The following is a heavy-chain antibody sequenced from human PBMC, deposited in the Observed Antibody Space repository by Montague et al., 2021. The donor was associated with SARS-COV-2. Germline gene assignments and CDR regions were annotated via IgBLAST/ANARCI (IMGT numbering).Heavy chain of an antibody. CDR2: IYWDDDK. CDR1: GFSLSTSGVG. V-gene: IGHV2-5*02. CDR3: AHRPGVWNLSYVDY. J-gene: IGHJ4*02. D-gene: IGHD1-1*01. Sequence: PALVKPTQTLTLTCTFSGFSLSTSGVGVGWIRQPPGKALEWLALIYWDDDKRYSPSLKSRLTITKDTSKNQVVLTMTNMDPVDTATYYGAHRPGVWNLSYVDYWGQGTLVTVSS.